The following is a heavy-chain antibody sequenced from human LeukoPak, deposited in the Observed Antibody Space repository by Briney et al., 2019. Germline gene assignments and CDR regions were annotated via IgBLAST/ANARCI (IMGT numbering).Heavy chain of an antibody. Sequence: PGGSLRLSCAASGFTFSSYSMNWVRQAPGKGLEWVSSISSSSSYIYYADSVKGRFTISRDNSKSTLFLQMNSLRAEDTALYYCASATEDLSCFDYWGQGTLVTVSS. J-gene: IGHJ4*02. V-gene: IGHV3-21*04. CDR3: ASATEDLSCFDY. CDR2: ISSSSSYI. CDR1: GFTFSSYS.